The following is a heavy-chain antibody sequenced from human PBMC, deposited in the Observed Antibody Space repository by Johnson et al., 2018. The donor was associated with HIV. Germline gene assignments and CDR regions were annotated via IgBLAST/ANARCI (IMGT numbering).Heavy chain of an antibody. V-gene: IGHV3-9*01. CDR3: AKDLHDSSGYHTSAFDI. Sequence: VQLVESGGGLVQPGRSLRLSCAASGFTFDDYAMHWVRQAPGKGLEWVSGISWNSGSIGYADSVKGRFTISRDNAKNSLYLQMNSRRAEDTALDYCAKDLHDSSGYHTSAFDIWGQGTMVTVSS. CDR2: ISWNSGSI. D-gene: IGHD3-22*01. J-gene: IGHJ3*02. CDR1: GFTFDDYA.